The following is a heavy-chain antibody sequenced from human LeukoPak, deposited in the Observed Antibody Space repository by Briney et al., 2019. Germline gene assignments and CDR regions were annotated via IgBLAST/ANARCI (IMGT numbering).Heavy chain of an antibody. V-gene: IGHV4-34*01. CDR3: ARGRKYYDFWSGYPDYYYYYGMDV. D-gene: IGHD3-3*01. CDR2: INHSGST. J-gene: IGHJ6*02. Sequence: PSETLSLTCAVYGGSFSGYYWSWIRQPPGKGLEWIGEINHSGSTNYNPSLKSRVTISVDTSKNQSSLKLSSVTAADTAVYYCARGRKYYDFWSGYPDYYYYYGMDVWGQGTTVTVSS. CDR1: GGSFSGYY.